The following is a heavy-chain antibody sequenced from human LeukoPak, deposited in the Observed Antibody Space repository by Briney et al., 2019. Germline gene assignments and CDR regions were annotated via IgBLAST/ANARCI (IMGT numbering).Heavy chain of an antibody. CDR2: IYYSGST. V-gene: IGHV4-59*01. CDR1: GGSISSYY. J-gene: IGHJ4*02. Sequence: SETLSLTCTVSGGSISSYYWIWIRQPPGKGLEWIGYIYYSGSTNYNPSLKSRVTISVDTSKNQFSLKLSSVNAADRAVYYCARDGRLGELSWGVFDYWGQGTLVTVSS. CDR3: ARDGRLGELSWGVFDY. D-gene: IGHD3-16*02.